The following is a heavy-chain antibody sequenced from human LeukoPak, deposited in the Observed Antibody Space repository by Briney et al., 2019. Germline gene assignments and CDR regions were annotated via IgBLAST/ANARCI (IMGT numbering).Heavy chain of an antibody. J-gene: IGHJ3*02. CDR3: ARDPLSTNDFDI. Sequence: SETLSLTCTVSGGSISSSSYFWGWIRQPPGKGLEWIGSIYYSGSTYYNPSLKGRVTISVDTSKNQFSLKLSSVTAADTAVYFCARDPLSTNDFDIWGQGTMVTVSS. CDR1: GGSISSSSYF. D-gene: IGHD1-1*01. CDR2: IYYSGST. V-gene: IGHV4-39*07.